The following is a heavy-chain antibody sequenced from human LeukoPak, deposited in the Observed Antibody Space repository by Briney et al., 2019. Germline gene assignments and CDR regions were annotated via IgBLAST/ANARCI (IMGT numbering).Heavy chain of an antibody. CDR2: IIPIFGIA. V-gene: IGHV1-69*04. J-gene: IGHJ1*01. D-gene: IGHD4-17*01. CDR1: GGTFSSYA. Sequence: ASVKVSCKASGGTFSSYAISWVRLAPGQGLEWMGRIIPIFGIANYAQKFQGRVTITADKSTSTAYMELSSLRSEDTAVYYCARDGGDYMAEYFQHWGQGTLVTVSS. CDR3: ARDGGDYMAEYFQH.